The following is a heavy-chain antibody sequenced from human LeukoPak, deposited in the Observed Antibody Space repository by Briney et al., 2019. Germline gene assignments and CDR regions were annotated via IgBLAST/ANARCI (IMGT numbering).Heavy chain of an antibody. CDR2: IYTSGST. CDR3: ASSSLTLFYFDY. J-gene: IGHJ4*02. Sequence: PSETLSLTCTVSGSSISSYYWSWIRQPAGKGLEWIGRIYTSGSTNYNPSLKSRVTMSVDTSKNQFSLKLSSVTAADTAVYYCASSSLTLFYFDYWGQGTLVTVSS. V-gene: IGHV4-4*07. CDR1: GSSISSYY. D-gene: IGHD6-19*01.